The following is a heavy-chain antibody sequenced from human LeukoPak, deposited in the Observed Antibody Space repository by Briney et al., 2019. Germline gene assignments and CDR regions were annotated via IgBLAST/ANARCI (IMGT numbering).Heavy chain of an antibody. D-gene: IGHD2-2*01. CDR3: ARGTRCSSTSCYLWFGELVDY. Sequence: GRSLRLSCAASGFTFSSYAMPWVRQAPGKGLEWVAVISYDGSNKYYADSVKGRFTISRDNSKNTLYLQMNSLRAEDTAVYYCARGTRCSSTSCYLWFGELVDYWGQGTLVTVSS. CDR2: ISYDGSNK. J-gene: IGHJ4*02. CDR1: GFTFSSYA. V-gene: IGHV3-30-3*01.